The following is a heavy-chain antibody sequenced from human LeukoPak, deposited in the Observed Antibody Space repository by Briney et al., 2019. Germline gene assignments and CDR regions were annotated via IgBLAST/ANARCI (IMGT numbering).Heavy chain of an antibody. Sequence: GGSLRLSCAASGFTFSSYAMSWVRQAPGKGLECISGFSGSGGSTYYADSVKGRFTISRDNSKNTLYLQMNSLRAEDTAVYYCARDPGNDAFDIWGQGTMVTVSS. V-gene: IGHV3-23*01. CDR2: FSGSGGST. CDR1: GFTFSSYA. CDR3: ARDPGNDAFDI. J-gene: IGHJ3*02.